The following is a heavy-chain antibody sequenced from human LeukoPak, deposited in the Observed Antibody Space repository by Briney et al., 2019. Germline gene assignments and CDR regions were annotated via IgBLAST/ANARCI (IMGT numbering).Heavy chain of an antibody. Sequence: GGSLRLSCAASGFTFSNYGMHWVRQAPGKRLEWVALTWHDGGNKYYVDSVKGRFTISRDNSKNTLYLQMNSLRAEDTAVYYCARLFRVVVPAANTHFDYWGQGTLVTVSS. CDR2: TWHDGGNK. J-gene: IGHJ4*02. CDR1: GFTFSNYG. D-gene: IGHD2-2*01. CDR3: ARLFRVVVPAANTHFDY. V-gene: IGHV3-33*01.